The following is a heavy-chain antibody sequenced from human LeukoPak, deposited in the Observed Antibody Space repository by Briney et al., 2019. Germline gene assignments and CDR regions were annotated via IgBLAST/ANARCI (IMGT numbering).Heavy chain of an antibody. CDR2: INQDGSEK. CDR3: ARRKGVRAPGAFDI. Sequence: GGSLRLSCAASGLTFSRYWMSWVRQAPGKGLEWVANINQDGSEKYYVDSVKGRFTISRDNAKNSLDLQMNSLRAEDTAVYYCARRKGVRAPGAFDIWDQGTMVTVSS. CDR1: GLTFSRYW. V-gene: IGHV3-7*01. D-gene: IGHD3-10*01. J-gene: IGHJ3*02.